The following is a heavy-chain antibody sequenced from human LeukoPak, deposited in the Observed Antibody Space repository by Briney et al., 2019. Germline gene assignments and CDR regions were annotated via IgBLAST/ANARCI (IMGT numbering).Heavy chain of an antibody. CDR1: GYTFTTHY. CDR3: ARGRPGSGWSFDY. V-gene: IGHV1-46*01. D-gene: IGHD6-19*01. Sequence: ASVKVSCKASGYTFTTHYMHWVRQAPGQGLEWMGIINASGGTTNYAQKFQGRVTMTRDTSTTTLYMELSSLRSEGTAVYYCARGRPGSGWSFDYWGQGTLVTVSS. CDR2: INASGGTT. J-gene: IGHJ4*02.